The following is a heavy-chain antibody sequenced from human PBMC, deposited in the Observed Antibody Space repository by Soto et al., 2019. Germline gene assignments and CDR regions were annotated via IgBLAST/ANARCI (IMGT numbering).Heavy chain of an antibody. D-gene: IGHD6-6*01. CDR2: IIPIFGTA. CDR3: ARVYGQLDQTFDY. V-gene: IGHV1-69*06. J-gene: IGHJ4*02. Sequence: SVKVSCKASGGTFSSYAISWVRQAPGQGLEWMGGIIPIFGTANCAQKFQGRVTITADKSTSTAYMELSSLRSEDTAVYYCARVYGQLDQTFDYWGQGTLVTVSS. CDR1: GGTFSSYA.